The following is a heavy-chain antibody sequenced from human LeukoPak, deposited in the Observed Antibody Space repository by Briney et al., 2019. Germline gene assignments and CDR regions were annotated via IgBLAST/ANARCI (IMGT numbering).Heavy chain of an antibody. V-gene: IGHV4-59*01. CDR3: ARGLRSRLIDH. CDR1: GGSISSYY. D-gene: IGHD5-12*01. J-gene: IGHJ4*02. CDR2: IYYSGST. Sequence: SETLSLTCTVSGGSISSYYWSWIRQPPGKGLEWIAYIYYSGSTNYNPSLRSRVTISIDPSKNHFSLKLSSVTTADTAVYYCARGLRSRLIDHWGQGTLVTVSS.